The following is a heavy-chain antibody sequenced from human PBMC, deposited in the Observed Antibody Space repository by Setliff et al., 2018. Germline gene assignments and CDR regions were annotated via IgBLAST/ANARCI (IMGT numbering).Heavy chain of an antibody. CDR1: GGSISSGSYY. D-gene: IGHD5-18*01. V-gene: IGHV4-61*02. Sequence: PSETLSLTCTVSGGSISSGSYYWSWIRQPAGKGLEWIGRIYTSGSTNYNPSLKSRVTISVDTSKIQFSLKLSSVTAADTAVYYCARGKSVTASNWFDPWGQGTLVTVSS. J-gene: IGHJ5*02. CDR2: IYTSGST. CDR3: ARGKSVTASNWFDP.